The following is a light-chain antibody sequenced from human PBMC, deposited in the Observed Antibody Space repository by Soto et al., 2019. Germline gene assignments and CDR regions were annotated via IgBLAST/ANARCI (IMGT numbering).Light chain of an antibody. V-gene: IGLV2-8*01. CDR1: SSDVGGYNY. CDR3: SSYAGSNNYV. CDR2: EVS. J-gene: IGLJ1*01. Sequence: QSVLTQPPSASGSPGQSVTISCTRTSSDVGGYNYVSWYQQHPGRAPKLMIYEVSKRPSGVPDRFSGSRSGNTASLTVSGLHTEDEADYYCSSYAGSNNYVFGTGTKVTVL.